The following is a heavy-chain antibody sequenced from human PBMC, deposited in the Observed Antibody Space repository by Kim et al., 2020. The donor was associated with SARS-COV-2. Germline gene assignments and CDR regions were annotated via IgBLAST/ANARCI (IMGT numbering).Heavy chain of an antibody. CDR2: ISAYNGNT. V-gene: IGHV1-18*01. J-gene: IGHJ6*02. Sequence: ASVKVSCKASGYTFTSYGISWVRQAPGQGLEWMGWISAYNGNTNYAQKLQGRVTMTTDTSTSTAYMELRSLRSDDTAVYYCARDRGNRALFVDYYYYGMDVWGQGTTVTVSS. CDR1: GYTFTSYG. CDR3: ARDRGNRALFVDYYYYGMDV. D-gene: IGHD1-1*01.